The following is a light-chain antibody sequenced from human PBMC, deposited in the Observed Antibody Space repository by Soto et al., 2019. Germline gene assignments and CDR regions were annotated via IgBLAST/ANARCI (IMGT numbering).Light chain of an antibody. V-gene: IGKV3-20*01. Sequence: EIVLTQSPGTLSLSPGERATLSCRASQSVSSSYLAWYQPKPGQAPRLLIYGASSRATGIPDRFSGSGSGTDFTLTISRLEPEDFGVYYCQQYGSSLMYTFGQGTKLEIK. CDR2: GAS. CDR1: QSVSSSY. J-gene: IGKJ2*01. CDR3: QQYGSSLMYT.